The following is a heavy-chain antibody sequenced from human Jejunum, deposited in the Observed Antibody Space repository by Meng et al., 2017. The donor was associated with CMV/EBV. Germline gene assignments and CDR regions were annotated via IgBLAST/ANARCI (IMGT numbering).Heavy chain of an antibody. V-gene: IGHV7-4-1*02. Sequence: HVHLVQSGSELKQPGASVQVSCRPSGYTFTSYAINWVRQAPGQGPDWMGWIDPNTGNPTYDQGFTGRFVLSLDTSVSTAYLQINSLRADDTAVYYCARDSPLDGYSLLDYWGQGTLVTVSS. CDR2: IDPNTGNP. CDR1: GYTFTSYA. J-gene: IGHJ4*02. D-gene: IGHD5-24*01. CDR3: ARDSPLDGYSLLDY.